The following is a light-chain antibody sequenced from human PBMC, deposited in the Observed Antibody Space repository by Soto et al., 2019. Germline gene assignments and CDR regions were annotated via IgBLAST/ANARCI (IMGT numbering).Light chain of an antibody. V-gene: IGKV1-39*01. CDR3: QQGYSTPPST. CDR1: QSISSY. J-gene: IGKJ3*01. Sequence: DIQMTQSPSSLSASVGDRVTITCRASQSISSYLNWYQQKPGKAPKLLIYAASSLLSGVPSRFSGSGSGTDFTLTISSLQPADFATYYCQQGYSTPPSTFVPGTKVDIK. CDR2: AAS.